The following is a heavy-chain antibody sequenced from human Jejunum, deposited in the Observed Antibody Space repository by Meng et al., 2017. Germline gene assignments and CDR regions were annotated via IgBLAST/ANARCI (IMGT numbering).Heavy chain of an antibody. V-gene: IGHV3-33*01. CDR2: IWHDGSKV. J-gene: IGHJ4*02. Sequence: QVRLVESGGGVVQPGKSLRFSCAASGFNFTNYGMHWVRQAPGKGLEWVAVIWHDGSKVFYADSVRGRFTISRDNSHNTVDLQMNSVRVDDTAVYFCLRGRDYWGQGTLVTVSS. D-gene: IGHD3-10*01. CDR3: LRGRDY. CDR1: GFNFTNYG.